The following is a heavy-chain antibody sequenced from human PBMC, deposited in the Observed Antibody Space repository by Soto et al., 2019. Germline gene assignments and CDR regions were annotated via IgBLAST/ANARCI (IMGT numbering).Heavy chain of an antibody. CDR1: GGSISSSGYY. D-gene: IGHD5-18*01. CDR2: IYYSGST. J-gene: IGHJ4*02. Sequence: QVQLQQSGPGLVKPSQTLSLTCTVSGGSISSSGYYWSWLRQHPGKGLEWIGYIYYSGSTYYNPSLKSRVSMSVDTSKNQFSLNLSSVTAADTAAYFCAHSRPYSLYYFDYWGQGTLVTVSS. V-gene: IGHV4-31*03. CDR3: AHSRPYSLYYFDY.